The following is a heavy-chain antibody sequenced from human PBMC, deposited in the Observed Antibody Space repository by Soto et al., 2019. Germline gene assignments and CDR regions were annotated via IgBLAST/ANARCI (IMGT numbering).Heavy chain of an antibody. CDR2: IYYSGRT. J-gene: IGHJ5*02. V-gene: IGHV4-59*12. CDR1: AGSISTYY. D-gene: IGHD6-13*01. Sequence: SETLSLTCTVSAGSISTYYWSWIRQPPGKGLEWIGYIYYSGRTYYNPSLKSRVTISVDTSKNQFSLKLSSVTAADTAVYYCARVFSDSSSFFDPWGQGTLVTVSS. CDR3: ARVFSDSSSFFDP.